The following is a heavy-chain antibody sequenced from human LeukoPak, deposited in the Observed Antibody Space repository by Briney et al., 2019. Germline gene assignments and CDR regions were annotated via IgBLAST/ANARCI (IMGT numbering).Heavy chain of an antibody. D-gene: IGHD3-10*01. Sequence: GGSLRLSCAASGFTFSSYAMHWVRQAPGKGLEWVSIISYDGSDEKFADSVKGRFTISRDNSKNMVFLQMNSLRAEDTAVYYCARDQGATLVRGVTPYLDYWGQGTLVSVSS. V-gene: IGHV3-30*04. CDR1: GFTFSSYA. J-gene: IGHJ4*02. CDR3: ARDQGATLVRGVTPYLDY. CDR2: ISYDGSDE.